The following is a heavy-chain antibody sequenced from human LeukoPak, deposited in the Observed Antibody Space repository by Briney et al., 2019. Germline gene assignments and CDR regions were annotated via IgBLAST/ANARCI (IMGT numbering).Heavy chain of an antibody. D-gene: IGHD6-19*01. CDR3: ARGNIAVAGTYYYYYGVDV. CDR2: INHSGST. J-gene: IGHJ6*02. CDR1: GGSFSGYY. Sequence: SETLSLTCAVYGGSFSGYYWSWIRQPPGKGLEWIGEINHSGSTNYNPSLKSRVTISVDTSKNQFSLKLSSVTAADTAVYYCARGNIAVAGTYYYYYGVDVWGQGTTVTVSS. V-gene: IGHV4-34*01.